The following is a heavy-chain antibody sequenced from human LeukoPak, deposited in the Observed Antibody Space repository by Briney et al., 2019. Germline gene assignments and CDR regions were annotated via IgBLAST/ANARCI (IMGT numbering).Heavy chain of an antibody. Sequence: GGSLRLSCAASGFTVSSYWMSWVRQAPGKVLEWVANINQDGSEKYYVDSVKGRFTVSRDNAKNSLYLQMNSLRAEDTAVYYCVTQQLAPPWGQGTLVTVSS. V-gene: IGHV3-7*01. D-gene: IGHD5-24*01. CDR3: VTQQLAPP. J-gene: IGHJ5*02. CDR2: INQDGSEK. CDR1: GFTVSSYW.